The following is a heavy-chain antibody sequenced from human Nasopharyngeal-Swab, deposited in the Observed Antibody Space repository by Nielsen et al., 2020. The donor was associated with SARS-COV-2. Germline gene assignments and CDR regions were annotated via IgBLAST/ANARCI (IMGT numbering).Heavy chain of an antibody. D-gene: IGHD3-22*01. Sequence: GESLKISFSSSGFPFSFSSMHWVRHAPGKGLEHLSAISSEADSTYYANSVKGRFTISRDNSKKTLYLQMGSLRTEDMAVYYCARGGMYYYDSSGPLAFDIWGQGTMVTVSS. J-gene: IGHJ3*02. CDR1: GFPFSFSS. CDR3: ARGGMYYYDSSGPLAFDI. CDR2: ISSEADST. V-gene: IGHV3-64*01.